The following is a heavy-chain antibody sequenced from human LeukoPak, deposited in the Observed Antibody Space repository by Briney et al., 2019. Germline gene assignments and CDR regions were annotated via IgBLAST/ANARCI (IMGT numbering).Heavy chain of an antibody. Sequence: SETLSLTCTVSGGSIRRYYWSWIRQPPRKGLDGVGYIYYSWSTNYNPSLKNRFTISISTSKNQSSLKLSAVSAADTAVYYCARFYDSSGYYHAYYYSYYMDVWGKGTTVTVSS. D-gene: IGHD3-22*01. J-gene: IGHJ6*03. CDR1: GGSIRRYY. CDR2: IYYSWST. V-gene: IGHV4-59*01. CDR3: ARFYDSSGYYHAYYYSYYMDV.